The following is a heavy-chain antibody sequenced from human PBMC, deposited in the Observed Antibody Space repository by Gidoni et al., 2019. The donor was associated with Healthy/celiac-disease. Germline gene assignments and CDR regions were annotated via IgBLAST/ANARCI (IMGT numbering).Heavy chain of an antibody. Sequence: QVQLQESCPGLVKPSETLSLTCTVSGGSISSYSWSWIRQPPGKGLEWIGYIYYSGSTTYNPSLKSRVTISVDTSKNQFSRKLSSVTAADTAVYYCARHVWERGFKQQLVSGGMDVWGQGTTVTVSS. V-gene: IGHV4-59*08. CDR2: IYYSGST. CDR3: ARHVWERGFKQQLVSGGMDV. D-gene: IGHD6-13*01. CDR1: GGSISSYS. J-gene: IGHJ6*02.